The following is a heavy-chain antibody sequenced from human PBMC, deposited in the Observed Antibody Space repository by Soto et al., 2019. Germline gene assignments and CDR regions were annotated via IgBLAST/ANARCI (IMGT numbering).Heavy chain of an antibody. Sequence: ETLSLTPTVSGGSISSYNWSCILQPPGKVLEWIGYIYYSGSTNYNPSLKSRVTISVDTSKNQFSLKLSSVTAADTAVYYCARELRAPGIAVAGTSGYFDYWGQGTLVTVS. CDR1: GGSISSYN. D-gene: IGHD6-19*01. CDR3: ARELRAPGIAVAGTSGYFDY. CDR2: IYYSGST. J-gene: IGHJ4*02. V-gene: IGHV4-59*01.